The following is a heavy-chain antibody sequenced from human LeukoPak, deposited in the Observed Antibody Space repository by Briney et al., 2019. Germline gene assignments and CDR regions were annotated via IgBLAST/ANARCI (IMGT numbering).Heavy chain of an antibody. J-gene: IGHJ3*02. D-gene: IGHD6-13*01. CDR3: ARPRIAAAGPDAFAI. V-gene: IGHV4-39*07. CDR1: GGSISSSSYY. Sequence: SETLSLTCTVSGGSISSSSYYWGWIRQPPGKGLEWIGSIYYSGSTYYIPSLKSRVTISVDTSKNQFSLNLSSVTAADTAVYYCARPRIAAAGPDAFAIWGQGTMVTVPS. CDR2: IYYSGST.